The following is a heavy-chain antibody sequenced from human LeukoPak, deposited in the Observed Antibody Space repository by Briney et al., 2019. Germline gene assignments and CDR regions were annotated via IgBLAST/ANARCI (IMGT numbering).Heavy chain of an antibody. J-gene: IGHJ5*02. CDR1: GGSISTYY. Sequence: SETLSLTCTLSGGSISTYYWSWIRQPPGKGLEWIGYIYHSGSTNYNPSLKSRVTISVDTSKNQFSLKLSAVTAADTAVYYCARHESEYDYVWGSYRPIVIDPWGQGTLVTVSS. V-gene: IGHV4-59*08. CDR3: ARHESEYDYVWGSYRPIVIDP. CDR2: IYHSGST. D-gene: IGHD3-16*02.